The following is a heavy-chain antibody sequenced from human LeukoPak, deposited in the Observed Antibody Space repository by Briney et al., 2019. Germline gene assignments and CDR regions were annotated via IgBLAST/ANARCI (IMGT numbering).Heavy chain of an antibody. CDR2: IYSGGST. D-gene: IGHD3-10*01. CDR1: GFTVSSNY. J-gene: IGHJ4*02. Sequence: GGSLRLSCAASGFTVSSNYMSWVRQAPGKGLEGVSVIYSGGSTYYADSVKGRFTISRDNSKNTLYLQMNSLRAEDTAVYCCARVWFGESFDYWGQGTLVTVSS. V-gene: IGHV3-53*01. CDR3: ARVWFGESFDY.